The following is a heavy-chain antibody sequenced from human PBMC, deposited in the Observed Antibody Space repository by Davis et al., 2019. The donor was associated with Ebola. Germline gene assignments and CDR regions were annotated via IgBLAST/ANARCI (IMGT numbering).Heavy chain of an antibody. Sequence: GESLKISCAASGFTVSSSYMSWVRQAPGKGLEWVSVIYSGGSTYYADSVKGRFTISRDNSKNTLYLQLNSLRAEDTAVYYCARGRYDYVVDYWGQGTLVTVSS. V-gene: IGHV3-53*01. CDR1: GFTVSSSY. J-gene: IGHJ4*02. CDR2: IYSGGST. D-gene: IGHD3-16*01. CDR3: ARGRYDYVVDY.